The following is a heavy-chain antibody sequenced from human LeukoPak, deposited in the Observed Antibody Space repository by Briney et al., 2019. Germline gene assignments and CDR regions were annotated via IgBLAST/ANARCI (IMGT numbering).Heavy chain of an antibody. V-gene: IGHV3-23*01. D-gene: IGHD3-22*01. Sequence: GGSLRLSCAASGFTFSNYAMSWVRQAPGKGLERVSGISGSGGSTYYADSVKGRFTISRDNSQNTLYLQMSSLRAEDTAVYYCAKGDTHYYGSSGYYYWGQGTLVTISS. CDR1: GFTFSNYA. CDR3: AKGDTHYYGSSGYYY. J-gene: IGHJ4*02. CDR2: ISGSGGST.